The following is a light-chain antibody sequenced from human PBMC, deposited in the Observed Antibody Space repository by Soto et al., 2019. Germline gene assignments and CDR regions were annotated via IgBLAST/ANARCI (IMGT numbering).Light chain of an antibody. CDR1: QGISSW. Sequence: DIQMTPSPSSLFHSVGHRGTLTCRASQGISSWLAWYQQKPGKAPKLLIYAASSLQSGVPSRFSGSGSGTDFTPTISSLQPEDFATYYCQQANSFPLTFGGGTKVDIK. J-gene: IGKJ4*01. CDR2: AAS. V-gene: IGKV1-12*01. CDR3: QQANSFPLT.